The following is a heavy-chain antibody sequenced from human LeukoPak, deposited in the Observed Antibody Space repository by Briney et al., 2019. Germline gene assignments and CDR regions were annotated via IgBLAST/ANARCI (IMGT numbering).Heavy chain of an antibody. V-gene: IGHV4-59*01. Sequence: SETLSLTCTVSGGSISSYYSSWIPQPPTKGLEWIGYIYYSGSTNYNPSLKSRVTISVDTSKNQFSLKLSSVTAADTAVYYCERGAGIAAAGSLEYDYWGQGTLVTVS. CDR1: GGSISSYY. CDR3: ERGAGIAAAGSLEYDY. D-gene: IGHD6-13*01. CDR2: IYYSGST. J-gene: IGHJ4*02.